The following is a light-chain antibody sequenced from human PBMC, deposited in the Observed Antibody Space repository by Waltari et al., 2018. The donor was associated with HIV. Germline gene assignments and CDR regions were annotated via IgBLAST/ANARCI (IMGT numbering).Light chain of an antibody. CDR3: QSYDSSLSVVV. J-gene: IGLJ2*01. CDR2: GNS. CDR1: SSNIGAGYD. V-gene: IGLV1-40*01. Sequence: QSVLTQPPSVSGAPGQRVTISCTGSSSNIGAGYDVHWYQQLPGTAPKLLIYGNSNRPSGVPDRFSGSTSGTSASLAITGLQAEDEAEYYCQSYDSSLSVVVFGGGTKLTVL.